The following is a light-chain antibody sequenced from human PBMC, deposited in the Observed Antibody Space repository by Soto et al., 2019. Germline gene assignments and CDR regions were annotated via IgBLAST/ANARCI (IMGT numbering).Light chain of an antibody. CDR2: GNS. CDR1: SSNIGAGYD. CDR3: QSYDSSLSGSNV. V-gene: IGLV1-40*01. Sequence: QSVLTQPPSVSGAPGQRVTISCTGSSSNIGAGYDVHWYQQLPGTAPKLLIYGNSNRPSGVPDRFSGSKSGTSASLAITGLQAEDEADYYCQSYDSSLSGSNVFGGGTKL. J-gene: IGLJ3*02.